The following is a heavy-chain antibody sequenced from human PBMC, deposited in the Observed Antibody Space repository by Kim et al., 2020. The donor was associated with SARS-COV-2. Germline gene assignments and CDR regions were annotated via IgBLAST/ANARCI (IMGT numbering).Heavy chain of an antibody. J-gene: IGHJ6*03. CDR3: ARGTRQWLSRHYYYYMDV. CDR1: GGSFSGYY. Sequence: SETLSLTCAVYGGSFSGYYWSWIRQPPGKGLEWIGEINHSGSTHYNPSLKSRVTISVDTSKNQFSLKLSSVTAADTAVYYCARGTRQWLSRHYYYYMDVWGKGTTVTVSS. V-gene: IGHV4-34*01. D-gene: IGHD6-19*01. CDR2: INHSGST.